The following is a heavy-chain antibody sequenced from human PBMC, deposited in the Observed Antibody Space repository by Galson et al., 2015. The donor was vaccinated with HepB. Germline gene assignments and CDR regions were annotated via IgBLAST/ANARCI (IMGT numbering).Heavy chain of an antibody. D-gene: IGHD6-13*01. CDR3: ARDPGGSWYLPSNWFDP. CDR2: IWYDGSNK. Sequence: SLRLSCAASGFTFSSYGMHWVRQAPGKGLEWVAVIWYDGSNKYYADSVKGRFTISRDNSKNTLYLQMNSLRAEDTAVYYCARDPGGSWYLPSNWFDPWGQGTLVTVSS. V-gene: IGHV3-33*01. J-gene: IGHJ5*02. CDR1: GFTFSSYG.